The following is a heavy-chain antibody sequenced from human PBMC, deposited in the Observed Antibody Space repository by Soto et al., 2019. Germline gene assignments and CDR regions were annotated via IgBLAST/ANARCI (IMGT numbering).Heavy chain of an antibody. J-gene: IGHJ3*02. CDR3: ARGVYGSGNYYTGPSAFDI. CDR2: TIPVSNTA. CDR1: GGTLSDHG. V-gene: IGHV1-69*06. D-gene: IGHD3-10*01. Sequence: QVQLEQSGAEVKKPGSSVKISCKASGGTLSDHGVSWLRQAPGQGLEWVGGTIPVSNTAKYAPKFQGRGTIAADKYTNIAYMELGSLRSDDTAFYYCARGVYGSGNYYTGPSAFDIWGQGTLVIVSS.